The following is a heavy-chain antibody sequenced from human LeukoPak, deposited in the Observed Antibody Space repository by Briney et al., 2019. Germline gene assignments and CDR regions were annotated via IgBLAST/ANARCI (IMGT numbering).Heavy chain of an antibody. Sequence: GGSLRLSCAASGFTFSSYGMHWVRQAPGKGLEWVAFIRYDGSNKYYADSVKGRFTISRDNSKNTLYLQMNSLRSEDTAVYYCARGGNLMVQGVKVDYYYYMDVWGKGTTVTVSS. CDR3: ARGGNLMVQGVKVDYYYYMDV. J-gene: IGHJ6*03. CDR1: GFTFSSYG. V-gene: IGHV3-30*02. D-gene: IGHD3-10*01. CDR2: IRYDGSNK.